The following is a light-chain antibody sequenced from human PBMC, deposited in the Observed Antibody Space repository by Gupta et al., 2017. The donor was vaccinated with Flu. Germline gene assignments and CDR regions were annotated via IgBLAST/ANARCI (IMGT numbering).Light chain of an antibody. V-gene: IGLV1-44*01. J-gene: IGLJ1*01. CDR3: EAWEDILNGHYV. CDR2: DNN. CDR1: SSHGGSNA. Sequence: QSVLAQPPSASGTPGQRVTIPCSGSSSHGGSNAVHCYQQVPGTAPKLLIYDNNQRHSGGPERGSGSKSGTSAALAISGLQSEEEADYYCEAWEDILNGHYVFGTGTQVTVL.